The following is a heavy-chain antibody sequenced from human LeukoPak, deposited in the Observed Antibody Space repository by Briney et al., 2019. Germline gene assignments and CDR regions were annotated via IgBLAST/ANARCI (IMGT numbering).Heavy chain of an antibody. D-gene: IGHD2-15*01. CDR1: GYTFTSYG. Sequence: ASVKVSCKASGYTFTSYGISWVRQAPGQGLEWMGWISAYNGNTNEVQKSQGRVTMTTDASTSTAYMELRSLTSDDTAMYYCARTPPYAAPDYWGQGTLVTVSS. CDR3: ARTPPYAAPDY. J-gene: IGHJ4*02. V-gene: IGHV1-18*01. CDR2: ISAYNGNT.